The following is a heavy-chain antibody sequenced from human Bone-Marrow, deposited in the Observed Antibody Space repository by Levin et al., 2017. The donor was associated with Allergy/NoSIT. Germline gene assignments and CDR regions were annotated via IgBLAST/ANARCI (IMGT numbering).Heavy chain of an antibody. D-gene: IGHD2-2*01. CDR3: ARAPIAILYCSATGCFVFDQ. CDR2: IIPIFGST. V-gene: IGHV1-69*06. J-gene: IGHJ4*02. CDR1: GDTFSNYA. Sequence: GGSLRLSCKASGDTFSNYAISWVRQAPGQGLEWMGGIIPIFGSTKYAQSFQGRVTITADMPTSTASLELTSLTSEDTAVYYCARAPIAILYCSATGCFVFDQWGQGTLVTVSS.